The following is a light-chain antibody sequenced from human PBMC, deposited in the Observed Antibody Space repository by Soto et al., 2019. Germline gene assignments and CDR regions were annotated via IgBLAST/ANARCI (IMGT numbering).Light chain of an antibody. V-gene: IGKV3-15*01. Sequence: EIVLTQSPATLSVSPGERVTLSCRASQNVNSNLAWYQQKPGQAPRLLIYGASTRATGIPARFSGSGSGTEFTLTISSLQSEDFAVYYCHQYNNWPPLFTFGPGTTVEIK. CDR2: GAS. J-gene: IGKJ3*01. CDR3: HQYNNWPPLFT. CDR1: QNVNSN.